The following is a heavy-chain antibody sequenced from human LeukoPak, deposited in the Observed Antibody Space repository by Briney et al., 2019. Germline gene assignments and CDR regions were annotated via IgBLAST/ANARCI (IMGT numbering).Heavy chain of an antibody. D-gene: IGHD2-2*01. CDR1: GFTFSSYA. CDR2: ISGSGGRT. CDR3: AKDYRYCTSTSCYGDDAFDI. V-gene: IGHV3-23*01. Sequence: GGSLRLSWAASGFTFSSYAMSWVRQAPGKGLEWVSAISGSGGRTYYADSVKGRFTISRDNSKNTLYLQMNSLRAEDTAVYYCAKDYRYCTSTSCYGDDAFDIWGQGTMVSVSS. J-gene: IGHJ3*02.